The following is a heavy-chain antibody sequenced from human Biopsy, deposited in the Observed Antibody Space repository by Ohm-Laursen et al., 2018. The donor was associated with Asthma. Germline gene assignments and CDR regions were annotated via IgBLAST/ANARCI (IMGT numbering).Heavy chain of an antibody. CDR3: ARTYYDFLTGQVKDVFGV. J-gene: IGHJ3*01. D-gene: IGHD3-9*01. Sequence: ASVKVSCKASGYNFISFAIHWVRQTPGQRLEWMGWANTGNGDTKYSQKFQGRVTITRDTSASTAYMELRSLRSEDTATYYCARTYYDFLTGQVKDVFGVWGQGTMVTVSS. V-gene: IGHV1-3*04. CDR2: ANTGNGDT. CDR1: GYNFISFA.